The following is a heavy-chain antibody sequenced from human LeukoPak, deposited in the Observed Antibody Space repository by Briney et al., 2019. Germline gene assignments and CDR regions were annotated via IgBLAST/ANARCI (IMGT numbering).Heavy chain of an antibody. CDR1: GYTFTSYG. J-gene: IGHJ4*02. CDR2: ISAYNGNT. D-gene: IGHD3-10*01. V-gene: IGHV1-18*01. CDR3: ARYRYQYGSGSSHFDY. Sequence: ASVKVSCKASGYTFTSYGISWVRQAPGRGLEWMGWISAYNGNTNYAQKLQGRVTMTTDTSTSTAYMELRSLRSDDTAVYYCARYRYQYGSGSSHFDYWGQGTLVTVSS.